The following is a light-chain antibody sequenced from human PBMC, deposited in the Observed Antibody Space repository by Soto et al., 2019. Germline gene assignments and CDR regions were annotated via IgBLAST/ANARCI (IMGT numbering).Light chain of an antibody. V-gene: IGLV3-25*03. CDR2: KDS. J-gene: IGLJ3*02. CDR1: ALPKQY. Sequence: SYELTQPPSVSVAPGRTARITCSGDALPKQYAYWYQQKPGQAPVVVIYKDSERSSGIPERFSGSSSGTTVTLTISGVQAEHEADYYCQSAERVFGGGTKLTVL. CDR3: QSAERV.